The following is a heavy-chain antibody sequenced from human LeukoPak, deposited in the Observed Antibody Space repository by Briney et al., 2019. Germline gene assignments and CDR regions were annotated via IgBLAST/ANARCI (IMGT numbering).Heavy chain of an antibody. CDR2: ISYDGSNK. Sequence: PGGSLRLSCAASGFTFSSYGMHWVRQAPGKGLEWVAVISYDGSNKYYADSVKGRFAISRDNSKNTLYLQMNSLRAEDTAVYYCAKHEDYYDSSGFEYFQHWGQGTLVTVSS. V-gene: IGHV3-30*18. CDR1: GFTFSSYG. CDR3: AKHEDYYDSSGFEYFQH. J-gene: IGHJ1*01. D-gene: IGHD3-22*01.